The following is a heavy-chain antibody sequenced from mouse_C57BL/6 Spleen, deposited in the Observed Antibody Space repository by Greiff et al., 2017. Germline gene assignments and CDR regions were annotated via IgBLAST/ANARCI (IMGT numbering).Heavy chain of an antibody. D-gene: IGHD3-3*01. CDR3: ASDQRGDGGFAY. CDR1: GFSLTSYG. CDR2: IWGVGST. Sequence: VQLKESGPGLVAPSQSLSITCTVSGFSLTSYGVDWVRQSPGKGLEWLGVIWGVGSTNYNSALKSRLGISTDNAKSQVFLKMNSLQTDDTAMYYCASDQRGDGGFAYWGQGTLVTVSA. V-gene: IGHV2-6*01. J-gene: IGHJ3*01.